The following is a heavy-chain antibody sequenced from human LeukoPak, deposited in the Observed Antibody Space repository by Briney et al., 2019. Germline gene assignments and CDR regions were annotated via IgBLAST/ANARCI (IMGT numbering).Heavy chain of an antibody. Sequence: TSETLSLTCAVYGGSFGGYYWSWIRQPPGKGLEWIGEINHSGSTNYNPSLKSRVTISVDTSKNQFSLKLSSVTAADTAVYYCARHNQYYYDSSGYYVFDYWGQGTLVTVSS. J-gene: IGHJ4*02. V-gene: IGHV4-34*01. CDR3: ARHNQYYYDSSGYYVFDY. CDR2: INHSGST. D-gene: IGHD3-22*01. CDR1: GGSFGGYY.